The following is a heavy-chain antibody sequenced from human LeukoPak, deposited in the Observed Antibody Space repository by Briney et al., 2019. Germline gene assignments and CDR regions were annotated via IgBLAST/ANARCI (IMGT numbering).Heavy chain of an antibody. Sequence: SATLSLTCTVSGGSISSGGYYWSWIRQHPGKGLEWIGYIYYSGSTYYNPSLKSRVTISVDTSKNQFSLKLSSVTAADTAVYYCARDIVGSYGMDVWGQGTTVTVSS. CDR1: GGSISSGGYY. CDR3: ARDIVGSYGMDV. CDR2: IYYSGST. D-gene: IGHD3-16*02. V-gene: IGHV4-31*03. J-gene: IGHJ6*02.